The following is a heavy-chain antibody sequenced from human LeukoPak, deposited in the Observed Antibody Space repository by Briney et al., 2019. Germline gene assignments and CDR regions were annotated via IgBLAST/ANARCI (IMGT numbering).Heavy chain of an antibody. J-gene: IGHJ3*02. V-gene: IGHV3-7*03. Sequence: GGSLRLSCEASGFTFSSYWMSWVRQAPGKGLEWVANIKQDGSEKYYVDSVKGRFTISRDNAKSLLFLQMNSLRAEDTAVYYCARDHAFDIWGQGTMVTVSS. CDR1: GFTFSSYW. CDR3: ARDHAFDI. CDR2: IKQDGSEK.